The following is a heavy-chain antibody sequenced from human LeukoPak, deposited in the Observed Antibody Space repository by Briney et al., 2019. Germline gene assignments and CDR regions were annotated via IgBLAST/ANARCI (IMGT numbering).Heavy chain of an antibody. D-gene: IGHD6-19*01. V-gene: IGHV3-23*01. J-gene: IGHJ4*02. Sequence: PGRSLRLSCAASGFTFSNYAMSWVRQAPGKGLEWVSTLSGSGGNTYYADFVKGRFTISRDISRNTLYLQMNSLRADDAALYYCAKRGGNGWYYFDSWGQGTLVTVSS. CDR1: GFTFSNYA. CDR3: AKRGGNGWYYFDS. CDR2: LSGSGGNT.